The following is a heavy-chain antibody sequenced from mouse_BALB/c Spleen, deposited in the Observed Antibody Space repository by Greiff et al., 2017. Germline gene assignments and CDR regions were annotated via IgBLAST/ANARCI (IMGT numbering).Heavy chain of an antibody. CDR1: GFSLTSYG. CDR3: ARERGRIYDGYYGAMDY. Sequence: QVQLKESGPGLVAPSQSLSITCTVSGFSLTSYGVHWVRQPPGKGLEWLGVIWAGGSTNYNSALMSRLSISKDNTKSQVFLKMNSLQTDYTAMYYCARERGRIYDGYYGAMDYWGQGTSVTVSS. CDR2: IWAGGST. J-gene: IGHJ4*01. V-gene: IGHV2-9*02. D-gene: IGHD2-3*01.